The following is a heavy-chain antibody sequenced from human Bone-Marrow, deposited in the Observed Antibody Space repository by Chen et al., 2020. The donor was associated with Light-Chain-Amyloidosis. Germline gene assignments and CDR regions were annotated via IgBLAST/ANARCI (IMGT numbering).Heavy chain of an antibody. J-gene: IGHJ6*02. CDR3: AKDSTKSPPYCSSTSCSYYGMDV. Sequence: QVQLVESGGGVVQPGRSLRLSCAASGFTFSSYGMHWVRQAPGKGLEWVAVISYDGSNKYYADSVKGRFTISRDNSKNTLYLQMNSLRAEDTAVYYCAKDSTKSPPYCSSTSCSYYGMDVWCQWTTVTVSS. D-gene: IGHD2-2*01. CDR2: ISYDGSNK. CDR1: GFTFSSYG. V-gene: IGHV3-30*18.